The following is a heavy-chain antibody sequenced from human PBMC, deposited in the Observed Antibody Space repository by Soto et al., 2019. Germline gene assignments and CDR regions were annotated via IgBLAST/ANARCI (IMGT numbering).Heavy chain of an antibody. J-gene: IGHJ4*02. CDR2: INHSGST. D-gene: IGHD1-1*01. V-gene: IGHV4-34*01. CDR1: GGSFSGYY. Sequence: PSETLSLTCAVYGGSFSGYYGSWIRQPPGKGLEWIGEINHSGSTNYNPSLKSRVTISVDTSKNQFSLKLSSVTAADTAVYYCARAPGSTGTTGFDYWGQGTLVTVSS. CDR3: ARAPGSTGTTGFDY.